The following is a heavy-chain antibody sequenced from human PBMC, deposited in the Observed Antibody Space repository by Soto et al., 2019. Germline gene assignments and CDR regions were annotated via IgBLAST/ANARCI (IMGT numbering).Heavy chain of an antibody. J-gene: IGHJ3*02. CDR1: GYTFTGYY. CDR3: ARDRGYYDSSGYYFDAFDI. V-gene: IGHV1-2*04. CDR2: IKPNSGGT. D-gene: IGHD3-22*01. Sequence: QVQLVQSGAEVKKPGASVKVSCKASGYTFTGYYMHWVRQAPGQGLEWMGWIKPNSGGTNYAQKFQGWVTMTRYTSISTAYMELSRLRSDVTAVYYCARDRGYYDSSGYYFDAFDIWGQGTMVTVSS.